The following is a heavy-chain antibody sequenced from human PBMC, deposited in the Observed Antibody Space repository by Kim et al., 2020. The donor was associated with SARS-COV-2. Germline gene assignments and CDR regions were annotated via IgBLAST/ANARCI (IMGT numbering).Heavy chain of an antibody. Sequence: GGSLRLSCAASGFTFSSYGMHWVRQAPGKGLEWVAVIWYDGSNKYYADSVKGRFTISRDNSKNTLYLQMNSLRAEDTAVYYCASSSYNWNHEHNWFDPWGQGTLVTVSS. V-gene: IGHV3-33*01. CDR3: ASSSYNWNHEHNWFDP. J-gene: IGHJ5*02. CDR1: GFTFSSYG. CDR2: IWYDGSNK. D-gene: IGHD1-20*01.